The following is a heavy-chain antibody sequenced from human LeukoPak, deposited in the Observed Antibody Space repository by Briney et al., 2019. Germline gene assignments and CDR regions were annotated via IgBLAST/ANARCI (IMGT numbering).Heavy chain of an antibody. CDR3: AREREGYYYYYMDV. J-gene: IGHJ6*03. CDR2: INPNSGGT. V-gene: IGHV1-2*02. CDR1: GYTFTGYY. Sequence: ASVKVSCKASGYTFTGYYMHWVRQAPGQGLEWMGWINPNSGGTNYAQKFQGRVTMTRDTSISTAYMELRRLRSDDTGVYYCAREREGYYYYYMDVWGKGTTVTVSS.